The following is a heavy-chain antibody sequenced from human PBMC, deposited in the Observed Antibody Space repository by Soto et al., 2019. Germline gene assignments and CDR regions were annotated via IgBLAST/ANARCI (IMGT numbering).Heavy chain of an antibody. J-gene: IGHJ6*02. CDR1: GFTFSSYW. Sequence: GGSLRLSCAASGFTFSSYWMSWVRQAPGKGLEWVANIKQDGSEKYYVDSVKGRFTISRDNAKNSLYLQMNSLRAEDTDVYYCARDLVVVPAAQTYYYYYGMDVWGQGTTVTVSS. V-gene: IGHV3-7*03. D-gene: IGHD2-2*01. CDR2: IKQDGSEK. CDR3: ARDLVVVPAAQTYYYYYGMDV.